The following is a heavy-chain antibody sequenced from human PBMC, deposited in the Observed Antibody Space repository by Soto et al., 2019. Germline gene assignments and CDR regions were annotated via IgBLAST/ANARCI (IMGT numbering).Heavy chain of an antibody. V-gene: IGHV1-69*13. D-gene: IGHD2-8*01. CDR2: IIPIFGTA. Sequence: SVKVSCKASGGTFSSYAISWVRQTPGQGLEWMGGIIPIFGTANYAQKFQGRVTITADESTSTAYMELSSLRSEDTAVYYCAIPGYCTNGVCLRTDYYYYGMDVWGQGTTVTVSS. CDR1: GGTFSSYA. J-gene: IGHJ6*02. CDR3: AIPGYCTNGVCLRTDYYYYGMDV.